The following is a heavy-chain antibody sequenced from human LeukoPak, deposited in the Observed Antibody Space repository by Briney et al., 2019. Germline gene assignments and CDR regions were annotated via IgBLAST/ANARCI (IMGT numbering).Heavy chain of an antibody. D-gene: IGHD6-13*01. Sequence: SQTLSLTCAISGDSVSSNSAAWNWIRQSPSRGLEWLGRTYYRSKWYNDYEVSVKSRIIINPDTSKNEFSLQLSSVTPEDTAVYYYARGVGSSSNYYFDYWGQGTLVTVSS. CDR1: GDSVSSNSAA. J-gene: IGHJ4*02. CDR3: ARGVGSSSNYYFDY. CDR2: TYYRSKWYN. V-gene: IGHV6-1*01.